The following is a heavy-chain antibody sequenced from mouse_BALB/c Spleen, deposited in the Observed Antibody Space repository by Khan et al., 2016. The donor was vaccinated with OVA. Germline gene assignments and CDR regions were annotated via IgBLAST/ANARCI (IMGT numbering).Heavy chain of an antibody. J-gene: IGHJ2*01. CDR1: GYSITSDYA. V-gene: IGHV3-2*02. CDR3: ARSIMAN. CDR2: ISYSGST. Sequence: EVQLQESGPGLVKPSQSLSLTCTVTGYSITSDYAWNWIRQFPGNKLEWMGYISYSGSTSYNPSLKSRISINRDTSKNQFFLLLNSVTTEDTATYYCARSIMANWGQGTTLTVSS.